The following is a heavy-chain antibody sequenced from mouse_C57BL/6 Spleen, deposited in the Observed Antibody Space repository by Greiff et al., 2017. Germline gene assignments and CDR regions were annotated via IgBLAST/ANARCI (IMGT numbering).Heavy chain of an antibody. D-gene: IGHD3-2*02. CDR2: ISSGGSYT. CDR3: ARDSSGYDFDY. V-gene: IGHV5-6*01. J-gene: IGHJ2*01. CDR1: GFTFSSYG. Sequence: EVKLVESGGDLVKPGGSLKLSCAASGFTFSSYGMSWVRQTPDKRLEWVATISSGGSYTYYPDSVKGRFTISRDNAKNTLYLQMSSLKSEDTAMYYCARDSSGYDFDYWGQGTTLTVSS.